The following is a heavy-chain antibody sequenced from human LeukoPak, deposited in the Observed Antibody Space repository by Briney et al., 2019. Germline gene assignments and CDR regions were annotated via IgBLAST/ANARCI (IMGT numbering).Heavy chain of an antibody. CDR3: ARGDDYGDYVAFDI. J-gene: IGHJ3*02. Sequence: SVKVSWKASGYTFTSYYMHWVRQAPGQGLEWMGGIIPIFGTANYAQKFQGRVTITADESTSTAYMELSRLRSDDTAVYYCARGDDYGDYVAFDIWGQGTMVTVSS. CDR2: IIPIFGTA. D-gene: IGHD4-17*01. V-gene: IGHV1-69*13. CDR1: GYTFTSYY.